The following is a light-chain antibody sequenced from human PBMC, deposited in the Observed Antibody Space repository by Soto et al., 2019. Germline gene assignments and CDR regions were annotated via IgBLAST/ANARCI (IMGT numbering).Light chain of an antibody. Sequence: SYELTQPPSVSVSPGQTASITCSGDKLGDKYACWYQQKPGQSPVLVIYQDSKRPSGIPERFSGSNSGNTATLTISGTQAMDEDDYYCQAWDSSTGGVFGGGTKLTVL. CDR1: KLGDKY. J-gene: IGLJ3*02. CDR3: QAWDSSTGGV. CDR2: QDS. V-gene: IGLV3-1*01.